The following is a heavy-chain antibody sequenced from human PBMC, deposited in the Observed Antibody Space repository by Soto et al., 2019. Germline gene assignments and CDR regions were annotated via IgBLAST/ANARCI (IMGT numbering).Heavy chain of an antibody. D-gene: IGHD3-10*01. V-gene: IGHV4-34*01. J-gene: IGHJ6*03. CDR1: GGSFSGYF. Sequence: QVQLQQWGAGLLKPSETLSLTCAVYGGSFSGYFWSWIRQPPGKGLEWIGEINHGGSTNYNPSLKSRVTISVDTSKNQFSLKLDSVTAEDTAMYYCASLYGSASYRSIYNTYMDVWGKGTTVTVSS. CDR3: ASLYGSASYRSIYNTYMDV. CDR2: INHGGST.